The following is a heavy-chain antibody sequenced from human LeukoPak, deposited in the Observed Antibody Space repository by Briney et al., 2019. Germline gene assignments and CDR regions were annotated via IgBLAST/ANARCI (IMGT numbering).Heavy chain of an antibody. J-gene: IGHJ4*02. V-gene: IGHV3-21*01. CDR2: ISSSSSYI. Sequence: PGGSLRLSCAASGFTFSSYSMNWVRQAPGKGLEWVSSISSSSSYIYYADSAKGRFTISRDNAKNSLYLQMNSLRAEDTAVYYCARAESTYYYDSSVDYWGQGTLVTVSS. CDR3: ARAESTYYYDSSVDY. CDR1: GFTFSSYS. D-gene: IGHD3-22*01.